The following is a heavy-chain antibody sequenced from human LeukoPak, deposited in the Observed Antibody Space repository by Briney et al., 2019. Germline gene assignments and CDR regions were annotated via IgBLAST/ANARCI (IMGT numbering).Heavy chain of an antibody. D-gene: IGHD1-26*01. CDR1: GFIFNNYA. J-gene: IGHJ4*02. CDR3: ARSARSYRGPFDY. V-gene: IGHV3-9*01. Sequence: GGSLRLSCAGSGFIFNNYAMHWVRQPPGKGLEWVSGISWNSGSIDYADSVKGRFTISRDNAKNTLYLQMNSLRAEDTAVYYCARSARSYRGPFDYWGQGTLVTVSS. CDR2: ISWNSGSI.